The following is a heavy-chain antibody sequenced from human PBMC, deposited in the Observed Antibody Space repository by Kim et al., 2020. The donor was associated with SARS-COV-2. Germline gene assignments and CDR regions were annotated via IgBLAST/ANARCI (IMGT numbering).Heavy chain of an antibody. CDR2: INPNSGGT. CDR3: AREEEGRPGIAAAGRWFDP. CDR1: GYTFTGYY. Sequence: ASVKVSCKASGYTFTGYYMHWVRQAPGQGLEWMGWINPNSGGTNYAQKFQGRVTMTRDTSISKAYMELSRLRSDDTAVYYCAREEEGRPGIAAAGRWFDPWGQGTLCNVAS. V-gene: IGHV1-2*02. D-gene: IGHD6-13*01. J-gene: IGHJ5*02.